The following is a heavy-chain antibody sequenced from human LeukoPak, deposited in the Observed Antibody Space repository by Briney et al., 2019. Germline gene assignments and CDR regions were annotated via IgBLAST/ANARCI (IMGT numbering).Heavy chain of an antibody. J-gene: IGHJ4*02. CDR3: AKEKQGYFDY. V-gene: IGHV3-9*03. CDR1: GFTFDDYA. CDR2: ISWNSGSI. Sequence: PGGSLRLSCAASGFTFDDYAMHWVRQAPGKGLEWVSGISWNSGSIGYADSVKGRFTISRDNAKNSLYLQMNSLRAEDMALYYCAKEKQGYFDYWGQGTLVTVSS.